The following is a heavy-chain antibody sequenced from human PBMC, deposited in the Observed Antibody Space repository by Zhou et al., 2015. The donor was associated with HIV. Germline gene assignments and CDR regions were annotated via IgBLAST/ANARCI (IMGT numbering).Heavy chain of an antibody. Sequence: QVQLVQSGAEVKEPGSSVKVSCKASGGTFSTYAISWVRQAPGQGLEWMGGIIPVFGTSNYAQKFQNRVTITADRSTNTANMELRSLTSDDTAVYFCAREGWGSWFFDLWGRGTLVSVSS. D-gene: IGHD7-27*01. V-gene: IGHV1-69*06. CDR3: AREGWGSWFFDL. CDR2: IIPVFGTS. CDR1: GGTFSTYA. J-gene: IGHJ2*01.